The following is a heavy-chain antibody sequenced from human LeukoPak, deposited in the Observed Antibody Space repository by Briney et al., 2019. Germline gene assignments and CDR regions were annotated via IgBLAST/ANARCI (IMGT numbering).Heavy chain of an antibody. V-gene: IGHV3-48*03. CDR3: ARRLPAEALDDYYGMDV. CDR2: ISSSGSTI. J-gene: IGHJ6*04. CDR1: GFTFSSYE. Sequence: GGSLRLSCAASGFTFSSYEMNWVRQAPGKGLEWVSYISSSGSTIYYADSVKGRFTISRDNAKNSPYLQMNSLRAEDTAVYYCARRLPAEALDDYYGMDVWGKGTTVTVSS. D-gene: IGHD2-2*01.